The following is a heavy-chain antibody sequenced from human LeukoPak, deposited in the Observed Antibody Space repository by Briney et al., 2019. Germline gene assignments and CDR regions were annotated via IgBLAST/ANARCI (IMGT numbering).Heavy chain of an antibody. CDR3: ARVDRNGYYADY. D-gene: IGHD3-22*01. V-gene: IGHV3-7*01. CDR1: GFIFSNYW. J-gene: IGHJ4*02. CDR2: IKRDGSEK. Sequence: GGSLRLSCAASGFIFSNYWMSWVRQAPGKGLEWVANIKRDGSEKYYVDSVKGRFTISRDNAKNSLYLQMNSLRAEDTAVYYCARVDRNGYYADYWGQGTLVTVSS.